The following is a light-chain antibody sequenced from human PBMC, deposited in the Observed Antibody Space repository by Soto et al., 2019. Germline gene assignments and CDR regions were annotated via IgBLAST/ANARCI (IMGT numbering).Light chain of an antibody. V-gene: IGLV1-44*01. Sequence: QSVLTQPPSASGTPGQRVTISCSGSSSNIGSNTVNWYQQLPGTAPKLLIYSNYQRLSGVPDPFSGSKSGTSASLAISGLQSEDEADYYCAAWDDSLNGYGFGTGTKVTVL. CDR1: SSNIGSNT. CDR2: SNY. CDR3: AAWDDSLNGYG. J-gene: IGLJ1*01.